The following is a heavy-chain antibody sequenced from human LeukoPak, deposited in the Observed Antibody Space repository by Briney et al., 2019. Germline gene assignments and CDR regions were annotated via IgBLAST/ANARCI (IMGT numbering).Heavy chain of an antibody. Sequence: GGSLRLSCAASGFTFSSYSMNWVRQAPGKGLEWVSSISSSSSYIYYADSVKGRFTISRDNAKNSLYLQMNSLRAEDTAVYYCARDVIAVAATGSNWFDPWGQGTLVTVSS. CDR3: ARDVIAVAATGSNWFDP. V-gene: IGHV3-21*01. CDR1: GFTFSSYS. D-gene: IGHD6-19*01. CDR2: ISSSSSYI. J-gene: IGHJ5*02.